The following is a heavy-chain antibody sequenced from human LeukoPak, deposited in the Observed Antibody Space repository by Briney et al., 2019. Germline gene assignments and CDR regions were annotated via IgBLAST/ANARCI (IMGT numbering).Heavy chain of an antibody. V-gene: IGHV3-48*02. Sequence: PGGSLRLSCAASGFTFTSYTMNWVRQAPGKGLEWISYIRTSGGVVSYTDSVRGRFTISTDSAKNSLYLQMNSLRDDTAVYYCVRDQFYAFDVWGQGTMVTVSS. CDR1: GFTFTSYT. CDR2: IRTSGGVV. J-gene: IGHJ3*01. CDR3: VRDQFYAFDV.